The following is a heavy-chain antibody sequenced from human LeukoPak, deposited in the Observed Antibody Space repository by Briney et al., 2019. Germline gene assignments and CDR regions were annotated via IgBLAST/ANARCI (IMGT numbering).Heavy chain of an antibody. D-gene: IGHD3-10*01. J-gene: IGHJ5*02. CDR1: GFTFGDYY. V-gene: IGHV3-11*01. CDR3: ARELLWFGEQGWFDP. CDR2: ISNSGNTI. Sequence: GGSLRLSCAASGFTFGDYYMTWIRQAPGKGLEWVSYISNSGNTIKEADSVKGRFTISRDNAQNSLFLQMKSLRAEDTALYYCARELLWFGEQGWFDPWGQGTRVTVSS.